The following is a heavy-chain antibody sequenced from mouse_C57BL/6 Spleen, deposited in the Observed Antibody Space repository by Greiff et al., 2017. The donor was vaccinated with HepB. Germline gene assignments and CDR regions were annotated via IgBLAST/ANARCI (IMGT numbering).Heavy chain of an antibody. D-gene: IGHD1-1*01. CDR2: IDPETGGT. J-gene: IGHJ4*01. CDR1: GYTFTDYE. Sequence: QVQLKQSGAELVRPGASVTLSCKASGYTFTDYEMHWVKQTPVHGLEWIGAIDPETGGTAYNQKFKGKAILTADKSSSTAYMELRSLTSEDSAVYSLINYYDSSYDYAMDYWSQGASVTVA. V-gene: IGHV1-15*01. CDR3: INYYDSSYDYAMDY.